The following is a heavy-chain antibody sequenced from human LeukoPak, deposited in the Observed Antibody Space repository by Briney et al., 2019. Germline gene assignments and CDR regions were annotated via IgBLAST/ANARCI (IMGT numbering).Heavy chain of an antibody. CDR2: INPNSGGT. V-gene: IGHV1-2*02. J-gene: IGHJ4*02. D-gene: IGHD1-1*01. Sequence: ASVKVSCKASGYTFTGYYMHWVRQAPGQGLEWMGWINPNSGGTNYAQKFQGRVTMTRDTSISTAYMELSRLRSDDTAVYYCARGRTKAGTAGGYWGQGTLVTVSS. CDR3: ARGRTKAGTAGGY. CDR1: GYTFTGYY.